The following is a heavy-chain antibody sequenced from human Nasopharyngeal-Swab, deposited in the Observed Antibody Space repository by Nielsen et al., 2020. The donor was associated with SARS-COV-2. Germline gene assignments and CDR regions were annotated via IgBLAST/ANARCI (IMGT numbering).Heavy chain of an antibody. Sequence: SLKISCAASGFTFDDYAMHWVRQAPGKGLEWVSGISWNSGSTGYADSVKGRFTISRDNAKNSLYLQMNSLRAEDTALYYCAKGDGLGATTASFDYWGQGTLVTVSS. CDR2: ISWNSGST. V-gene: IGHV3-9*01. D-gene: IGHD5-24*01. CDR3: AKGDGLGATTASFDY. CDR1: GFTFDDYA. J-gene: IGHJ4*02.